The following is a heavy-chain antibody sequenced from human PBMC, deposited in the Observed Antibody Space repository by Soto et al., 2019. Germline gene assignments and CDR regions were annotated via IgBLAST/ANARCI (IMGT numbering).Heavy chain of an antibody. CDR2: IIPIFGTT. Sequence: QVQLVQSGAEVKKPGSSVKVSCKASGGTFNTHTISWVRQAPGQGLEWMGGIIPIFGTTNYAQNFQGRVTITADESTSTAYMELSSLISEDTAVYYCATSLAARRKPYNWLDAWGQGTLVTVSS. CDR3: ATSLAARRKPYNWLDA. CDR1: GGTFNTHT. J-gene: IGHJ5*02. V-gene: IGHV1-69*01. D-gene: IGHD6-6*01.